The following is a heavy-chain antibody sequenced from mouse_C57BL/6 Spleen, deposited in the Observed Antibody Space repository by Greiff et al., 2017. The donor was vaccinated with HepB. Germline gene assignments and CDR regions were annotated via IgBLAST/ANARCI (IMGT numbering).Heavy chain of an antibody. V-gene: IGHV1-50*01. CDR2: IDPSDSYT. CDR3: ARGTTVVAKYIDV. CDR1: GYTFTSYW. D-gene: IGHD1-1*01. Sequence: QVQLQQPGAELVKPGASVKLSCKASGYTFTSYWMQWVKQRPGQGLEWIGEIDPSDSYTNYNQKFKGKATLTVDTSSSTAYMQLSSLTSEDSAVYYCARGTTVVAKYIDVWGTGTTVTVSS. J-gene: IGHJ1*03.